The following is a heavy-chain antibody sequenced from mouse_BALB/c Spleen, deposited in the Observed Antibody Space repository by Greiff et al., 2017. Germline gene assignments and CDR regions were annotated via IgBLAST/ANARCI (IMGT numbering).Heavy chain of an antibody. CDR2: IWAGGST. V-gene: IGHV2-9*02. Sequence: QVQLQQSGPGLVAPSQSLSITCTVSGFSLTSYGVHWVRQPPGKGLEWLGVIWAGGSTNYNSALMSRLSISKDNSKSQVFLKMNSLQTDDTAMYYCAREDYYGYVTYYYAMDYWGQGTSVTVSA. D-gene: IGHD1-2*01. CDR1: GFSLTSYG. J-gene: IGHJ4*01. CDR3: AREDYYGYVTYYYAMDY.